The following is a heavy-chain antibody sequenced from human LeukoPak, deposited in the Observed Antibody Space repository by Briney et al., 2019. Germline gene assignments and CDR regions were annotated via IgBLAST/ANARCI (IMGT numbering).Heavy chain of an antibody. CDR2: IYYSGST. CDR3: ARDPYSSSWYGSSGWFDP. V-gene: IGHV4-59*01. D-gene: IGHD6-13*01. J-gene: IGHJ5*02. CDR1: GGSISSYY. Sequence: SETLFLTCTVSGGSISSYYWSWIRQPPGKGLEWIGYIYYSGSTNYNPSLKSRVTISVDTSKNQFSLKLSSVTAADTAVYYCARDPYSSSWYGSSGWFDPWGQGTLVTVSS.